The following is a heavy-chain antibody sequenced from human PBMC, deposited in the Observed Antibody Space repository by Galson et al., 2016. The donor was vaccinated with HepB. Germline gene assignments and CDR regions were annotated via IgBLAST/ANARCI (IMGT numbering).Heavy chain of an antibody. CDR1: GYSLTKLS. V-gene: IGHV1-69*13. CDR2: IIPLYDTT. CDR3: ARNSGMTGTNWFDP. J-gene: IGHJ5*02. D-gene: IGHD1-7*01. Sequence: SVKVSCKVSGYSLTKLSMHWVRQAPGQGLEWMGGIIPLYDTTKYAQKFQDRVTITADESTTTAYMELSSLTSEDTAIYYCARNSGMTGTNWFDPWGQGTLVTVSS.